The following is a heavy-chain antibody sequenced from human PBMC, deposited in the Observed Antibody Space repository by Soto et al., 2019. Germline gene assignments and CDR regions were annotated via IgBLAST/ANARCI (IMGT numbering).Heavy chain of an antibody. J-gene: IGHJ4*02. V-gene: IGHV3-48*01. CDR1: GFTFSSYS. D-gene: IGHD5-18*01. Sequence: GGSLRLSCAASGFTFSSYSLNWVRQAPGKGLEWVSYISTSSSTIYYADSVKGQFTISRDNAKNSLYLQMNSLRAEDTAVYYCAREGGYSYGYHYWGQGTLVTVSS. CDR3: AREGGYSYGYHY. CDR2: ISTSSSTI.